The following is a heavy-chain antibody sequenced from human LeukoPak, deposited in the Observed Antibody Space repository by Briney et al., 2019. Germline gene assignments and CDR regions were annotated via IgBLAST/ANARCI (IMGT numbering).Heavy chain of an antibody. D-gene: IGHD3-22*01. Sequence: GASVKVSCKASGYTFTSYGISWVRQAPGQGLEWMGRISAYNGNTNYAQKLQGRVTMTTDTSTSTAYMELRSLRSDDTAVYYCARYVGYSSGYYPLDYWGQGTLVTVSS. CDR2: ISAYNGNT. CDR1: GYTFTSYG. V-gene: IGHV1-18*01. J-gene: IGHJ4*02. CDR3: ARYVGYSSGYYPLDY.